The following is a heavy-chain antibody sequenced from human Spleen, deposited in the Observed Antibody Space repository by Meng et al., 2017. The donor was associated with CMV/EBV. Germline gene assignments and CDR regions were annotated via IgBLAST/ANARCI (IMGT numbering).Heavy chain of an antibody. V-gene: IGHV1-69*05. CDR1: GGTFSSYA. CDR3: ARCLRDSGSWDMDV. CDR2: IIPIFGTA. J-gene: IGHJ6*02. D-gene: IGHD2-15*01. Sequence: SVKVSCKASGGTFSSYAISWVRQAPGQGLEWMGGIIPIFGTANYAQKFQGRVTITTDESTSTAYMELRSLRSDDTAVYYCARCLRDSGSWDMDVWGQGTTVTVSS.